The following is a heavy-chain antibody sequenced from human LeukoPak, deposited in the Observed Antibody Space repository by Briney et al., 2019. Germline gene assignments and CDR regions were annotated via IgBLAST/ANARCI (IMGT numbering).Heavy chain of an antibody. D-gene: IGHD3-9*01. V-gene: IGHV3-30*04. CDR3: ARGLPYYDILTGYYIPGAGAFGDAFDI. J-gene: IGHJ3*02. CDR1: GFTFSSYA. Sequence: GGSLRLSCAASGFTFSSYAMNWVRQAPGKGLEWVAVISYDGSNKYYADSVKGRFTISRDNSKNTLYLQMNSLRAEDTAVYYCARGLPYYDILTGYYIPGAGAFGDAFDIWGQGTMVTVSS. CDR2: ISYDGSNK.